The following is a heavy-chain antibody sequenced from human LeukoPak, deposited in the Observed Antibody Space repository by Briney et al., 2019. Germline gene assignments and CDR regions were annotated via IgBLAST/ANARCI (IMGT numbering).Heavy chain of an antibody. CDR3: TTVMLLWFGESSFDY. Sequence: GGSLRLSCAASGFTFSSYWMSWVRQAPGKGLEWVGRIKSKTDGGTTDYAAPVKGRFTISRDDSKNTLYLQMNSLKTEDTAVYYCTTVMLLWFGESSFDYWGQGTLVTVSS. D-gene: IGHD3-10*01. CDR2: IKSKTDGGTT. V-gene: IGHV3-15*01. J-gene: IGHJ4*02. CDR1: GFTFSSYW.